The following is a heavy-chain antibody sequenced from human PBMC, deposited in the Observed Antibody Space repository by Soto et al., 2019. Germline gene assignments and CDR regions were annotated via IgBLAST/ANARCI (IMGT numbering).Heavy chain of an antibody. Sequence: TLSLTCTVSGGSISSSSYYWGWIRQPPGKGLEWIGSIYYSGSTYYNPSLKSRVTISVDTSKNQFSLKLSSVTAADTAVYYCASLRVRDPLTTYYYYGMDVWGQGTTVTVTS. V-gene: IGHV4-39*01. J-gene: IGHJ6*02. CDR1: GGSISSSSYY. CDR2: IYYSGST. D-gene: IGHD1-1*01. CDR3: ASLRVRDPLTTYYYYGMDV.